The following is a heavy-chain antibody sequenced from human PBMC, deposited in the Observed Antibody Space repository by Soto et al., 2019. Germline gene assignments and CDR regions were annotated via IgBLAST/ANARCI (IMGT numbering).Heavy chain of an antibody. D-gene: IGHD5-12*01. Sequence: QVQLVQSGAEVKKPGSSVKVSCKASGGTFSSYAFSWVRQAPGQGLEWMGGIIPIFGTANYAQKFQGRVTITADESTSTAYMELSSLRSEDTAVYYCASLGGIRGYSGYDYFDYWGQGTLVTVSS. CDR3: ASLGGIRGYSGYDYFDY. J-gene: IGHJ4*02. V-gene: IGHV1-69*01. CDR1: GGTFSSYA. CDR2: IIPIFGTA.